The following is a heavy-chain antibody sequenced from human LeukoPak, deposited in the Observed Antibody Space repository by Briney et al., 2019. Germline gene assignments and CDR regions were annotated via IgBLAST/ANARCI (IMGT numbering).Heavy chain of an antibody. CDR3: ARGAGMVRGVIITNFDY. V-gene: IGHV4-59*12. CDR1: GGSISSYY. CDR2: TYYSGYT. Sequence: SETLSLTCTVSGGSISSYYWSWIRQPPGKGLEWIGYTYYSGYTNYNSSLKSRVTISIDTSKNQISLNLSSVTAADTAVYYCARGAGMVRGVIITNFDYWGQGTLVTVSS. D-gene: IGHD3-10*01. J-gene: IGHJ4*02.